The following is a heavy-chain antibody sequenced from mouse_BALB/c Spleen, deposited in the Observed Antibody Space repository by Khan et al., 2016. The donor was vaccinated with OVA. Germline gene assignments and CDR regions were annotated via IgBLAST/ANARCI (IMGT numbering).Heavy chain of an antibody. Sequence: EVKLVESGGDLVRPGGSLKLSCAASGFSFSSYSMSWVRQTPEKRLEWVATISSGGSYTYSPDSVKGRFTISRDNAKNTLYLQMSSLKSEDTALYYCTRQRGYYGSNPYFDYWGQGTTLTVSS. CDR2: ISSGGSYT. D-gene: IGHD1-1*01. J-gene: IGHJ2*01. CDR3: TRQRGYYGSNPYFDY. V-gene: IGHV5-6-4*01. CDR1: GFSFSSYS.